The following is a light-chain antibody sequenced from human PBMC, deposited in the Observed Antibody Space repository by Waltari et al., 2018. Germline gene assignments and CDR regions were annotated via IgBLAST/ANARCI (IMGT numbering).Light chain of an antibody. CDR1: TSDVGSYDL. CDR2: EVF. V-gene: IGLV2-23*02. J-gene: IGLJ1*01. Sequence: QSALTQPASVSGTPGQSITIPCSGTTSDVGSYDLLSWYQQHPGEAPKLLICEVFKRPPDTSSRFSGAKSGSTASLTISGLQPEDEADYYCCSYAGRGTYVFGSGTKVTVL. CDR3: CSYAGRGTYV.